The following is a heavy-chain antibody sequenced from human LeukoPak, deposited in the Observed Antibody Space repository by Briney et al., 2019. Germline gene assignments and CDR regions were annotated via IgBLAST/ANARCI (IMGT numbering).Heavy chain of an antibody. J-gene: IGHJ3*02. D-gene: IGHD2-2*01. Sequence: GRSLRLSCAASGFTFSSYAMHWVRQAPGKGLEWVAVISYDGSNKYYADSVKGRFTISRDNSKNTLYLRMNSLRAEDTALYYCAKDVDQLLSGINAFDIWGQGTMVTVSS. V-gene: IGHV3-30*01. CDR2: ISYDGSNK. CDR1: GFTFSSYA. CDR3: AKDVDQLLSGINAFDI.